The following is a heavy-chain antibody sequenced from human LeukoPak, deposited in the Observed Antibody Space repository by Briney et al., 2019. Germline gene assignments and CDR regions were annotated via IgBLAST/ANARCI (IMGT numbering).Heavy chain of an antibody. CDR1: GGSLSGYY. CDR3: ARGLWFGESRPYYYDY. J-gene: IGHJ4*02. D-gene: IGHD3-10*01. V-gene: IGHV4-34*01. Sequence: SETLSLTCAVYGGSLSGYYWSWLRQPPGKGLEWIGEINGGSTNYNPSLKSRVTISVDTSMNQFSLKLSSVTAADTAEYYCARGLWFGESRPYYYDYWGQGNLVTVST. CDR2: INGGST.